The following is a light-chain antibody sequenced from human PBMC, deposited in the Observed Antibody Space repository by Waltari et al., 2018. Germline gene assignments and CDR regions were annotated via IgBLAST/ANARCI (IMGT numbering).Light chain of an antibody. J-gene: IGKJ1*01. Sequence: DIVMTQSPDSLAVSLGERATINCKSSRSILYSSNNKNYLAWYQQKPGRPPKLLINWASSRESGVPDRFSGSGSGTDFTLTIGSLQAEDVAVYYCQQYYSFPMFGQGTKVEIK. CDR3: QQYYSFPM. CDR1: RSILYSSNNKNY. CDR2: WAS. V-gene: IGKV4-1*01.